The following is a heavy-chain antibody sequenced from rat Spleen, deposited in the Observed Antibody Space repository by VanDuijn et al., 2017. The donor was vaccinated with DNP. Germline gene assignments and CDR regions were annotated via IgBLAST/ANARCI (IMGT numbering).Heavy chain of an antibody. J-gene: IGHJ2*01. CDR2: IGVSGGST. D-gene: IGHD1-1*01. Sequence: EVQLVESGGGLVQPGRSLKLSCAASGFTFNNFPMAWVRQAPTKGLEWVATIGVSGGSTYYRDSVKGRFTGSRDDAKTTLYLQMNDLRSEDTATYYCARQRWYYSGEGMDYWGQGVMVTVSS. CDR1: GFTFNNFP. CDR3: ARQRWYYSGEGMDY. V-gene: IGHV5-46*01.